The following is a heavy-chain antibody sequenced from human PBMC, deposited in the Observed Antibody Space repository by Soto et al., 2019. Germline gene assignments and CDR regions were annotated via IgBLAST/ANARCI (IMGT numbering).Heavy chain of an antibody. D-gene: IGHD3-22*01. Sequence: GGSLRLSCAASGFTFSSYAMSWVRQAPGKGPEWVSAISGSGGSTYYADSVKGRFTISRDNSKNTLYLQMNSLRAEDTAVYYCAKRPSRRHMIVVAKRVVSQEYGMDVWGQGTTVTVSS. CDR2: ISGSGGST. CDR1: GFTFSSYA. J-gene: IGHJ6*02. V-gene: IGHV3-23*01. CDR3: AKRPSRRHMIVVAKRVVSQEYGMDV.